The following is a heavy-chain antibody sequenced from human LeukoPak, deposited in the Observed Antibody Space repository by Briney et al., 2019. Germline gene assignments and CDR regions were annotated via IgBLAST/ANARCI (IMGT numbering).Heavy chain of an antibody. CDR1: GGSISSYY. J-gene: IGHJ4*02. CDR2: IYYSEST. D-gene: IGHD1-26*01. CDR3: ARGGSYYAY. V-gene: IGHV4-59*01. Sequence: SETLSLTCTVSGGSISSYYWSWIRQPPGKGLEWIGYIYYSESTNYNPSLKSRVTISVDTSKNQFSLKLSSVTAADTAVYYCARGGSYYAYWGLGTLVTVSS.